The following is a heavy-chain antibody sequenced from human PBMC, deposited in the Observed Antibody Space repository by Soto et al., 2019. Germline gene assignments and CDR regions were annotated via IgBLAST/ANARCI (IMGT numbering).Heavy chain of an antibody. CDR1: GYTFTSYG. D-gene: IGHD2-2*01. V-gene: IGHV1-18*01. CDR2: ISAYNGNT. J-gene: IGHJ4*02. Sequence: QVQLVQSGAEVKKPGASVKVSCKASGYTFTSYGISWVRQAPGQGLEWMGWISAYNGNTNYAQKLQGRVTMTTDTSTSTAYMELRSLRSDDTAVYYCARANPSRMIVVVPAAGDYWGQGTLVTVSS. CDR3: ARANPSRMIVVVPAAGDY.